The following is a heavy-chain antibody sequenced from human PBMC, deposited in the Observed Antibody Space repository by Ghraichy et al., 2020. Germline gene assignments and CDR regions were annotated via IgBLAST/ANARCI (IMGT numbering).Heavy chain of an antibody. V-gene: IGHV3-21*01. J-gene: IGHJ4*02. CDR2: ISSSSSYI. D-gene: IGHD6-13*01. CDR3: ARAGVAAAGPKYYFDY. CDR1: GFTFSSYS. Sequence: GGSLRLSCAVSGFTFSSYSMNWVRQAPGKGLEWVSSISSSSSYIYYADSVKGRFTISRDNAKNSLYLQMNSLRAEDTAVYYCARAGVAAAGPKYYFDYWGQGTLVTVSS.